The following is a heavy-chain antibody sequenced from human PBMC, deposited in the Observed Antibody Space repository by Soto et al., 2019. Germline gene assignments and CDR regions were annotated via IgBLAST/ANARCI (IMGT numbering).Heavy chain of an antibody. CDR3: ARDFTGSYLGLDY. V-gene: IGHV4-59*01. D-gene: IGHD1-26*01. J-gene: IGHJ4*02. Sequence: SETLSLTCTVSGGSISSYYWSWIRQPPGKGLEWIGYIYYSGSTNYNPSLKSRVTISVDTSKNQFSLKLSSVTAEDTAVYYCARDFTGSYLGLDYWGQGTLVTVSS. CDR1: GGSISSYY. CDR2: IYYSGST.